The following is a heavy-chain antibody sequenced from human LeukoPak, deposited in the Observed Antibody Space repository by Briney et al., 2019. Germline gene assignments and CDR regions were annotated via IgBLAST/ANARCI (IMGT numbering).Heavy chain of an antibody. CDR3: ARLVPPEWFDP. J-gene: IGHJ5*02. Sequence: PSETLSLTCTVSGGSISSSSYYWGWIRQPPGKGLEWIANIYYSGSTYLNPSLKSRVTISIDTSKNQFSLKLTSVTAADTAVYYCARLVPPEWFDPWGQGTLVTVSS. CDR2: IYYSGST. CDR1: GGSISSSSYY. V-gene: IGHV4-39*01.